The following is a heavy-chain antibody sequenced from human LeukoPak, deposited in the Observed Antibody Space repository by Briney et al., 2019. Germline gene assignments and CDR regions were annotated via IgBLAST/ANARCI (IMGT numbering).Heavy chain of an antibody. CDR1: GGSFSGYY. CDR2: INHSGST. J-gene: IGHJ5*02. Sequence: PSETLSLTCAVYGGSFSGYYWSRIRQPPGKGLEWIGEINHSGSTNYNPSLKSRVTISVDTSKNQFSLKLSSVTAADTAVYYCATEVAATNYDSSGYYLWGQGTLVTVSS. V-gene: IGHV4-34*01. D-gene: IGHD3-22*01. CDR3: ATEVAATNYDSSGYYL.